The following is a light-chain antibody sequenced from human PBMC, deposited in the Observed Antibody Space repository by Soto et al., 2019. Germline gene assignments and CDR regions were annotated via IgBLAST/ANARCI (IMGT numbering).Light chain of an antibody. CDR2: EGS. V-gene: IGLV2-23*01. Sequence: QSALTQPASVSGSPGQSITISCTGTSSDVGSYNLVSWYQQHPGKAHKLMIYEGSKRPSGVSNHFSGSKSGNTASLTISGLQAEDEADYYCCSYAGSSTYVFGTGTKLTVL. CDR1: SSDVGSYNL. J-gene: IGLJ1*01. CDR3: CSYAGSSTYV.